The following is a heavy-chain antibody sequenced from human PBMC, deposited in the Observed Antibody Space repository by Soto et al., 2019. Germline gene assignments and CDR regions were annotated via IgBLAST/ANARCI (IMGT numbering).Heavy chain of an antibody. Sequence: HPGGSLRLSXVASGFTFDTYGIHWVRQAPGKGLQWVALISYEGSNTYYADSVRGRFTISRNNSKNTLYLQMNTLRPEDTGVYYCARVTPGNNLYYFSGLDFWGQGTSVTVSS. CDR2: ISYEGSNT. CDR3: ARVTPGNNLYYFSGLDF. J-gene: IGHJ6*02. D-gene: IGHD1-1*01. V-gene: IGHV3-30-3*01. CDR1: GFTFDTYG.